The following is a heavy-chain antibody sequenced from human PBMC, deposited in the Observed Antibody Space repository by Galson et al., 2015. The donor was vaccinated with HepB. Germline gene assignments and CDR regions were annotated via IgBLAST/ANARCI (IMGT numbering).Heavy chain of an antibody. CDR2: ISSSSSYI. Sequence: SLRLSCAASGFTFSSYSMNWVRQAPGKGLEWVSSISSSSSYIYYADSVKGRFTISRDNAKNSLYLQMNSLRAEDTAVYYCTSLESRVGLFFGVELYYYYGMDVWGQGTTVTVSS. J-gene: IGHJ6*02. CDR1: GFTFSSYS. CDR3: TSLESRVGLFFGVELYYYYGMDV. D-gene: IGHD3-3*01. V-gene: IGHV3-21*01.